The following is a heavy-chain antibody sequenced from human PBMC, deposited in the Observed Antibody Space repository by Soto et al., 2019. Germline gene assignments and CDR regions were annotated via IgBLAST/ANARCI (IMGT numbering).Heavy chain of an antibody. J-gene: IGHJ5*01. V-gene: IGHV4-39*01. CDR3: ARHVRGAVIMNWFDX. CDR1: GASISSTNYY. Sequence: ETLSLTWSVSGASISSTNYYWAWIRQPPGKGLEFIGTIYYTEDTYDNPSLKSRVTMSVDTSRNQLSLKLNSVTAAETAVYFCARHVRGAVIMNWFDXWGQRTRVTAS. D-gene: IGHD3-10*02. CDR2: IYYTEDT.